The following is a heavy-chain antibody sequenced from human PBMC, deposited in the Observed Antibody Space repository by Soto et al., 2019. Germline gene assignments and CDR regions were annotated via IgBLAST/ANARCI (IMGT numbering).Heavy chain of an antibody. Sequence: QLQLQESGPGLVKSSETLSLTCTVSGGSISKSNYFWGWIRQAPGKGLEWIASILYSGTTSYNSSLNSRVAISVDTSKNQFSLKLNSVTAADTAVYYCARLGWGNGDSDYWGQGTLVTVSS. V-gene: IGHV4-39*01. CDR3: ARLGWGNGDSDY. CDR2: ILYSGTT. J-gene: IGHJ4*02. CDR1: GGSISKSNYF. D-gene: IGHD2-21*01.